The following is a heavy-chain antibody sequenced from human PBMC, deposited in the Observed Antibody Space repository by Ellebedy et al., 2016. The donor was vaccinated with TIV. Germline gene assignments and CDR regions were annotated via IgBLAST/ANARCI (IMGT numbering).Heavy chain of an antibody. CDR2: IYYSGST. D-gene: IGHD3-10*01. Sequence: SETLSLTCTVSGGSISSSSYYWGWIRQPPGKGLEWIGSIYYSGSTYYNPSLKSRVTISVDTSKNQFSLKLSSVTAADTAVYYCASPDGSGTNWFDPWGQGTLVTVSS. J-gene: IGHJ5*02. CDR3: ASPDGSGTNWFDP. CDR1: GGSISSSSYY. V-gene: IGHV4-39*01.